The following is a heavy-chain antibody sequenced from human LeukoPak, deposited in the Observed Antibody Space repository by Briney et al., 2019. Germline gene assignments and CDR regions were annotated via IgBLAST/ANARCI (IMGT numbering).Heavy chain of an antibody. V-gene: IGHV1-24*01. J-gene: IGHJ4*02. D-gene: IGHD6-19*01. CDR1: GYTLTELS. Sequence: ASVKVSCKVSGYTLTELSMHWVRQAPGKGLEWMGGFDPEDGETIYAQKFQGRVTMTEDTSTDTAYMELSSLRSDDTAVYYCATERYSSGWYDYWGQGTLVTVSS. CDR2: FDPEDGET. CDR3: ATERYSSGWYDY.